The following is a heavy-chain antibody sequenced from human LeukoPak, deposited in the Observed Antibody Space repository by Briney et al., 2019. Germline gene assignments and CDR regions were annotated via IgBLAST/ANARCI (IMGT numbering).Heavy chain of an antibody. Sequence: PSETLSLTCTVSGGSISSYYWSWIRQPPGKGLGWIGYIYYSGSTNYNPSLKSRVTISVDTSKNQFSLKLSSVTAADTAVYYCARASTVVAYFDYWGQGTLVTVSS. CDR3: ARASTVVAYFDY. CDR2: IYYSGST. J-gene: IGHJ4*02. D-gene: IGHD4-23*01. V-gene: IGHV4-59*01. CDR1: GGSISSYY.